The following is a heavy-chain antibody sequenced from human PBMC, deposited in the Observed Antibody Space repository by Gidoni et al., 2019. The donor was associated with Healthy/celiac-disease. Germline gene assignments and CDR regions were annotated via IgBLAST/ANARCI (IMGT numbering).Heavy chain of an antibody. Sequence: EVQLLESGGGLVQAGGSLRLSCAASGVTCGSDAMRWVRQAPGKGLEWVSAISGSGGSTYYADSVKGRFTISRDNSKNTLYLQMNSLRAEDTAVYYCAKDFKPGEIYGDYVFVGWDWGQGTLVTVSS. J-gene: IGHJ4*02. CDR1: GVTCGSDA. CDR3: AKDFKPGEIYGDYVFVGWD. CDR2: ISGSGGST. D-gene: IGHD4-17*01. V-gene: IGHV3-23*01.